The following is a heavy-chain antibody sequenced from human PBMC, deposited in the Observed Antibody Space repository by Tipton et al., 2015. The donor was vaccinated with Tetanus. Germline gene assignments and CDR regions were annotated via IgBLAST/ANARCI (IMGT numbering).Heavy chain of an antibody. CDR3: ARLGEIVSRSGWDFDY. CDR1: GGSVRSGDYS. V-gene: IGHV4-39*02. CDR2: IYSYSGSS. J-gene: IGHJ4*02. D-gene: IGHD3-10*01. Sequence: GLVKPSETLSLTCTVSGGSVRSGDYSWNWIRQPPGKGLEWIGSIYSYSGSSFQNPSLKSRVTISLDTSKNHFSLSLSSVTAADTAVYYCARLGEIVSRSGWDFDYWGQGILVTVSS.